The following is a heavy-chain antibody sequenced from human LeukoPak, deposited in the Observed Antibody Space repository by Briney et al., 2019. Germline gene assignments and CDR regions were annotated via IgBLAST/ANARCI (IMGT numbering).Heavy chain of an antibody. J-gene: IGHJ5*02. CDR3: ARDIFSGDCGGDCYSVFDP. D-gene: IGHD2-21*02. V-gene: IGHV1-69*04. CDR1: GGTFSSYA. CDR2: VNPILGIA. Sequence: ASVKVSCEASGGTFSSYAISWVRQAPGQGLNWMGRVNPILGIANYAQKLQGRVTITADKSTSTAYMELSSPRSEDTAVYYCARDIFSGDCGGDCYSVFDPWGQGTLVTVSS.